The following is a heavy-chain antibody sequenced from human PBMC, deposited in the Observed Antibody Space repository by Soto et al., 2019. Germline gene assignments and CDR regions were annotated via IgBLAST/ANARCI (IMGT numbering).Heavy chain of an antibody. CDR2: IYWNDDK. CDR3: AHGQYDSSGLWFDP. J-gene: IGHJ5*02. Sequence: ESGPTLANPTQTLTLTCTFSGFSLSTTGVGVGWIRQPPGKALECIALIYWNDDKRYIPSLKSRLTIVKDTSKNQVVLKLTNMDPVDTATYYCAHGQYDSSGLWFDPWGQGALVTVSS. D-gene: IGHD3-22*01. V-gene: IGHV2-5*01. CDR1: GFSLSTTGVG.